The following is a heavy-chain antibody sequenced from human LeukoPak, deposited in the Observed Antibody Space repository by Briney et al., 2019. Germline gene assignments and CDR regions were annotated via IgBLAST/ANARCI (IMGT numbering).Heavy chain of an antibody. CDR2: IYYSGST. D-gene: IGHD6-19*01. J-gene: IGHJ6*03. Sequence: PSETPSLTCTVSGGSISSSSYYWGWIRQPPGKGLEWIGSIYYSGSTYYNPSLKSRVTISVDTSKNQFSLKLSSVAAADTAVYYCARDTYSSGWYLFYYYYMDVWGKGTTVTVSS. CDR3: ARDTYSSGWYLFYYYYMDV. CDR1: GGSISSSSYY. V-gene: IGHV4-39*07.